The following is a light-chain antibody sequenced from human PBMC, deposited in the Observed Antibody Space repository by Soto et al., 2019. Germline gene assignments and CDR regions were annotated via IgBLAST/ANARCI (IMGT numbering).Light chain of an antibody. CDR3: QVWDSDTDHVV. Sequence: SYELTQPPSVSVAPGQSASITCGGNNIGSKTVHWYQRKPGQAPVVVVFDDSDRPSGIPDRFSGSNSGNTPTLTIISVEAGDEADYYCQVWDSDTDHVVFGGGTKLTVL. CDR1: NIGSKT. J-gene: IGLJ3*02. CDR2: DDS. V-gene: IGLV3-21*02.